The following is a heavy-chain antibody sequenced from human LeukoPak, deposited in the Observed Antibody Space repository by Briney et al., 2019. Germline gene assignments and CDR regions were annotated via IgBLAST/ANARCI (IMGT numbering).Heavy chain of an antibody. CDR3: ARALRIAARPRYYYYYMDV. D-gene: IGHD6-6*01. J-gene: IGHJ6*03. CDR1: GGSISSYY. V-gene: IGHV4-4*07. Sequence: SETLSLACTVSGGSISSYYWSWIRQPAGKGLEWIGRIYTGGSTNYNPSLKSRVTMSVDTSKNQFSLKLSSVTAADTAVYYCARALRIAARPRYYYYYMDVWGKGTTVTVSS. CDR2: IYTGGST.